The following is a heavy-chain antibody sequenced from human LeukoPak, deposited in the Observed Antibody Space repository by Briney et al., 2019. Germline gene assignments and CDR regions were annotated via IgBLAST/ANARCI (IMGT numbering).Heavy chain of an antibody. Sequence: ASVKVSCKASGGTFSSYAISWVRQAPGQGLEWMGRIIPILGIANYAQKFQGRVTITADKSTSTAYMELSSLRSEDTAVYYCARNYYDSSGAAEYFQHWGQGTLVTVSS. CDR3: ARNYYDSSGAAEYFQH. J-gene: IGHJ1*01. CDR2: IIPILGIA. V-gene: IGHV1-69*04. CDR1: GGTFSSYA. D-gene: IGHD3-22*01.